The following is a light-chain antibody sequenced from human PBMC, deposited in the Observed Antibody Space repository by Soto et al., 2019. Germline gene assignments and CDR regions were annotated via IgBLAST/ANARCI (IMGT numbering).Light chain of an antibody. J-gene: IGKJ2*01. CDR1: QAINNN. CDR2: RAS. V-gene: IGKV1-39*01. Sequence: DIQLTQSPSSLSASVTDRVTITCRASQAINNNLNWYQQKLGKAPELLIYRASALQSGVPPRFSGSGSGRDFTLTISSLEHEDFGTYDCQQSYRTPYTFGRGTKVEIK. CDR3: QQSYRTPYT.